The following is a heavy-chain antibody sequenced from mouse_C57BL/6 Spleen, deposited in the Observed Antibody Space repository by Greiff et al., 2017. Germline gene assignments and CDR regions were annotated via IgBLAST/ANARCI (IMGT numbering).Heavy chain of an antibody. J-gene: IGHJ1*03. Sequence: EVQLQQSGPELVKPGASVKISCTASGYTFTDYKMDWVKQSPVKSLEWIGDINTNNGGTNYNQKFKGKSTMTLDKSTSTTFMELPSLTSEDTAVYYCARRGTTVVRYFDVWGTGTTVTVSS. D-gene: IGHD1-1*01. CDR2: INTNNGGT. CDR1: GYTFTDYK. CDR3: ARRGTTVVRYFDV. V-gene: IGHV1-18*01.